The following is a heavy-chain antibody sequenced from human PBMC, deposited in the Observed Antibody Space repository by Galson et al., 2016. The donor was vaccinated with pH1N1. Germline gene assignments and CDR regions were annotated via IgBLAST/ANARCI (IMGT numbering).Heavy chain of an antibody. CDR3: ARKRNSQAGSFDY. Sequence: PALVKPTQTLTLTCTFSGLSLSTDGMCVTWVRQPPGKALEWLAVIDWDDDKHYTSSLKTRLTISKDNSNNQVVLTMTNMDPVDKGTYYCARKRNSQAGSFDYGGQGIPVTVSS. CDR2: IDWDDDK. CDR1: GLSLSTDGMC. J-gene: IGHJ4*02. V-gene: IGHV2-70*19.